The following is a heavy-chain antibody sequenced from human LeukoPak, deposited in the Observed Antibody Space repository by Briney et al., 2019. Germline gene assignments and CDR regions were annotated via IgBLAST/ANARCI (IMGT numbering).Heavy chain of an antibody. CDR3: AKDRAHYSSGWRGFFDY. CDR2: IWYDGSNK. D-gene: IGHD6-19*01. CDR1: GFTFSSYG. Sequence: PGGSLRLSCAASGFTFSSYGMHWVRQAPGKGLEWVAVIWYDGSNKYYADSVKGRFTTSRDNSKNTLYLQMNSLRAEDTAVYYCAKDRAHYSSGWRGFFDYWGQGTLVTVSS. V-gene: IGHV3-33*06. J-gene: IGHJ4*02.